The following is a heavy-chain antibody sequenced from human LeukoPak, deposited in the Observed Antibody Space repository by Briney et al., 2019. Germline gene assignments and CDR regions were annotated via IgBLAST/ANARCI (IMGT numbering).Heavy chain of an antibody. D-gene: IGHD3-10*01. V-gene: IGHV4-31*03. CDR1: GGSISSGGYY. CDR2: IYYSGST. J-gene: IGHJ4*02. Sequence: PSETLSLTCTVSGGSISSGGYYWSWIRQHPGKGLEWIGYIYYSGSTYYNPSLKSRVTISVDTSKNQFSLKLSSVTAADTAVYYCARFGNYYRRYYFDYWGQGTLVTVSS. CDR3: ARFGNYYRRYYFDY.